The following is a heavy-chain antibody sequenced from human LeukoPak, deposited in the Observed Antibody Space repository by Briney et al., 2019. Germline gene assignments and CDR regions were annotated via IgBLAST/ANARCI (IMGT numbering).Heavy chain of an antibody. V-gene: IGHV4-34*01. CDR3: ARGEIFYDFWSGYSASFDY. CDR2: IHHSGST. D-gene: IGHD3-3*01. Sequence: SETLSLTCTVSGGSISSYYWSWIRQPPGKGLEWIGEIHHSGSTNYNPSLKSRVTISVDTSKNQFSLKLSSVTAADTAVYYCARGEIFYDFWSGYSASFDYWGQGTLVTVSS. CDR1: GGSISSYY. J-gene: IGHJ4*02.